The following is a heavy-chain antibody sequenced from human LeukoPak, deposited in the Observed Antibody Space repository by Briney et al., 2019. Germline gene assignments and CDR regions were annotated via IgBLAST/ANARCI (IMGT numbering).Heavy chain of an antibody. D-gene: IGHD3-3*01. CDR2: IYPGDSDT. Sequence: PGESLKISCKGSGYSFTSYWIGWVRQMPGKGLEWMGIIYPGDSDTRYSLSFQGQVTISADKSISTAYLQWSSLKASDTAMYYCARHSILARDFWSGYYDIDYWGQGTLVTVSS. V-gene: IGHV5-51*01. J-gene: IGHJ4*02. CDR1: GYSFTSYW. CDR3: ARHSILARDFWSGYYDIDY.